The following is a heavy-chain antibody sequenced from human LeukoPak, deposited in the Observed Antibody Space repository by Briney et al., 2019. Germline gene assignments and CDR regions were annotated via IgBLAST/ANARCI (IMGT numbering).Heavy chain of an antibody. CDR3: ARWGQTSGYYYVDN. CDR2: IKQDGSVK. CDR1: GFTFSSYG. J-gene: IGHJ4*02. D-gene: IGHD5-12*01. V-gene: IGHV3-7*01. Sequence: PGGSLRLSCAASGFTFSSYGMHWVRQAPGRGLEWVASIKQDGSVKYYVDSVKGRFTISRDNARNSLSLQMDSLEVQDTAVYFCARWGQTSGYYYVDNWGQGTLVTVSS.